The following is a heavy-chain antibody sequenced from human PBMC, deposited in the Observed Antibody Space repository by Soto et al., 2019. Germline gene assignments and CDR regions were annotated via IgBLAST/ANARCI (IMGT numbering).Heavy chain of an antibody. D-gene: IGHD5-12*01. CDR3: ARDPYSGYDLRPYYYYMDV. J-gene: IGHJ6*03. V-gene: IGHV3-33*01. CDR1: GFTFSSYG. Sequence: GGSLRLSCAASGFTFSSYGMHWVRQAPGKGLEWVAVIWYDGSNKYYADSVKGRFTISRDNSKNTLYLQMNSLRAEDTAVYYCARDPYSGYDLRPYYYYMDVWGKGTTVTVSS. CDR2: IWYDGSNK.